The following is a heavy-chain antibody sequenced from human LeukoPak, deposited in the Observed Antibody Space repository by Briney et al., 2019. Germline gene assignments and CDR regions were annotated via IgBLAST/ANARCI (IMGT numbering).Heavy chain of an antibody. CDR3: ARGRGSSSWFDY. CDR2: IYYSGST. J-gene: IGHJ4*02. V-gene: IGHV4-61*08. Sequence: SETLSLTCAVSGGSISSGGYSWSWIRQPPGKGLEWIGYIYYSGSTNYNPSLKSRVTISVDTSKNQFSLKLSSVTAADTAVYYCARGRGSSSWFDYWGQGTLVTVSS. CDR1: GGSISSGGYS. D-gene: IGHD6-13*01.